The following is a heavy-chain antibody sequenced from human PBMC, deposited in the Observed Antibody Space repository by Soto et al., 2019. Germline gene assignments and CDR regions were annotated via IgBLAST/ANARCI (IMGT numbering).Heavy chain of an antibody. D-gene: IGHD3-22*01. CDR3: ANLAGDYYDSSGYYFHYFDY. Sequence: GGSLRLSCAASGFTFSSYAMSWVRQAPGKGLEWVSAISGSGGSTYYADSVKGRFTISRDNSKNTLYLQMNSLRAEDTAVYYCANLAGDYYDSSGYYFHYFDYWGQGTLVTVSS. CDR1: GFTFSSYA. CDR2: ISGSGGST. V-gene: IGHV3-23*01. J-gene: IGHJ4*02.